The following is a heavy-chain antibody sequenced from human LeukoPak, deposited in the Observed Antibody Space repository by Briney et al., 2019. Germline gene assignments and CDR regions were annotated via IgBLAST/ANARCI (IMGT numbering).Heavy chain of an antibody. CDR1: GYTFTSYG. J-gene: IGHJ4*02. Sequence: SVKVSCKASGYTFTSYGISWVRQAPGQGLEWMGGIIPIFGTANYAQKFQGRVTITADESTSTAYMGLSSLRSEDTAVYYCARNHITMVRGVTFLLAYYFDYWGQGTLVTVSS. D-gene: IGHD3-10*01. CDR3: ARNHITMVRGVTFLLAYYFDY. CDR2: IIPIFGTA. V-gene: IGHV1-69*13.